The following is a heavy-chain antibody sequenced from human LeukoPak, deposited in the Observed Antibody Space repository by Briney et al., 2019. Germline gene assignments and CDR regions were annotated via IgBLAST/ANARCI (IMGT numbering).Heavy chain of an antibody. CDR2: VFHSGNT. V-gene: IGHV4-38-2*02. D-gene: IGHD3-3*01. J-gene: IGHJ4*02. CDR1: GYSINSGYY. Sequence: SETLSLTCTVSGYSINSGYYWGWIRQPPGKGLEWIGSVFHSGNTYYNPSLKSRVTISVDTSKNQFSLKVTSVTAADTAVYYCAKDWWTLYDFWSGDSYFDYWGQGTLVTVSS. CDR3: AKDWWTLYDFWSGDSYFDY.